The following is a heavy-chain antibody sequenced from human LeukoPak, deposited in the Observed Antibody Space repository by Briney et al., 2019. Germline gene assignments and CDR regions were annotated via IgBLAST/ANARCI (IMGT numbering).Heavy chain of an antibody. Sequence: GGSLRLSCASSGFTFRRYDMNWVRQAPGKGLEWVSFISSSMISIHYADSVRGRFTISRDNAKNTLYLQMNSLRAEDTAVYYCARDAVDTANAVWGQGTTVTVSS. V-gene: IGHV3-21*01. CDR1: GFTFRRYD. D-gene: IGHD5-18*01. J-gene: IGHJ6*02. CDR3: ARDAVDTANAV. CDR2: ISSSMISI.